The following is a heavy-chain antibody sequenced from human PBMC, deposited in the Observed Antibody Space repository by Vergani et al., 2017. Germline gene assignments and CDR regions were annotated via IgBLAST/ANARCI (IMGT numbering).Heavy chain of an antibody. CDR3: ARGRMRATEFDY. Sequence: QVQLQESGPGLVKPSQTLSLTCTVSGGSISSGGYYWSWSRQHPGKGMEWIGHIYYSGSTYYNPSLKSRVTISVNTSKNQFSLKLSSVTAADTAVYYCARGRMRATEFDYWGQGTLVTVSS. J-gene: IGHJ4*02. D-gene: IGHD1-26*01. CDR1: GGSISSGGYY. V-gene: IGHV4-31*03. CDR2: IYYSGST.